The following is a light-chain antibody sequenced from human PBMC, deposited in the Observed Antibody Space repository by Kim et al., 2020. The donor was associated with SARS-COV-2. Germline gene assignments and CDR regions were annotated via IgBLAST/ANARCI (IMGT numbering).Light chain of an antibody. V-gene: IGLV3-21*04. J-gene: IGLJ1*01. Sequence: SYELTQPPSVSVAPGKTARITCGGDNIGSKSVHWYQQKPGQAPVLVIYYDSDRPSGIPERFSGSNSGNTSTLTISRVEAGDEAYYYCQVWDSSSVFGTGTKVTVL. CDR1: NIGSKS. CDR2: YDS. CDR3: QVWDSSSV.